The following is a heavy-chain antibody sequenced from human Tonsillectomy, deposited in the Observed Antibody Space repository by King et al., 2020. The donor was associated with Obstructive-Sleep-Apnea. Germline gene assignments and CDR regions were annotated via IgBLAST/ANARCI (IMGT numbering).Heavy chain of an antibody. CDR1: GFTFSSYW. J-gene: IGHJ3*02. Sequence: VQLVESGGGLVQPGGSLRLSCAASGFTFSSYWMMWVRQAPGKGLEWVANIKQDGGEKYYVDSVKGRFTISRDNAKNSLYVQMNSLRGEDTAVYYCARDLDYYDSSGHWDALDIWGQGTRVTVSS. CDR2: IKQDGGEK. V-gene: IGHV3-7*03. CDR3: ARDLDYYDSSGHWDALDI. D-gene: IGHD3-22*01.